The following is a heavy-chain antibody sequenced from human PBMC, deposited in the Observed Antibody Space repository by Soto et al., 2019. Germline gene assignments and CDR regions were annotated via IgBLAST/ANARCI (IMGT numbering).Heavy chain of an antibody. Sequence: GGSLRLSCAASGFTFSSYEMNWVRQAPGKGLEWVSYISSSGSTIYYADSVKGRFTISRDNAKNSLYLQMNSLRAEDTAVDDCARVEMATITVDYWGQGTLVTVSS. CDR2: ISSSGSTI. CDR1: GFTFSSYE. CDR3: ARVEMATITVDY. J-gene: IGHJ4*02. V-gene: IGHV3-48*03. D-gene: IGHD5-12*01.